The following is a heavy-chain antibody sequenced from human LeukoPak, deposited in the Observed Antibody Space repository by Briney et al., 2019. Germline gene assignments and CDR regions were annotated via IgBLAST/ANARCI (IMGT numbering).Heavy chain of an antibody. CDR1: GFTFSDHY. J-gene: IGHJ4*02. CDR2: IRKKVNSYTT. V-gene: IGHV3-72*01. CDR3: ARATRGFEY. Sequence: GRSLRLSCAASGFTFSDHYMDWVRQAPGKGLEWVGRIRKKVNSYTTEYAASVKGRFTISRDDSKNSLYLQMNSLKTEDTAVYYCARATRGFEYWGQGTLVTVSS.